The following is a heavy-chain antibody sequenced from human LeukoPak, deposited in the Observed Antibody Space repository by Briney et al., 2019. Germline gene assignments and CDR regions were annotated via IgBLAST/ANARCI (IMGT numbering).Heavy chain of an antibody. CDR2: ISDDGTNR. D-gene: IGHD7-27*01. Sequence: GKSLRLSCAASGFTLSNFAMHWVRQAPGQGLEWVAVISDDGTNRFYGDSVKGRFSISRDNSRDTVSLQMNSLRVEDTAVYYCAKAERRRVLGTVDNWGQGTLVSVSS. V-gene: IGHV3-30*04. CDR3: AKAERRRVLGTVDN. J-gene: IGHJ4*02. CDR1: GFTLSNFA.